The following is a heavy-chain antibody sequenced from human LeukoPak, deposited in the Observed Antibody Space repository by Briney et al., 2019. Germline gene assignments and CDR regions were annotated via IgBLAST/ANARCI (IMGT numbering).Heavy chain of an antibody. D-gene: IGHD4-17*01. Sequence: GGSLRLSCAASGFTFSSYDMHWVRQTPGKGLEWVSAIGTAGDPYYPASVKGRFTISRENAKNSLYLQMNSLRAEDTAVYYCARGGYGDLTTCDYWGQGALVTVSS. CDR3: ARGGYGDLTTCDY. J-gene: IGHJ4*02. CDR1: GFTFSSYD. V-gene: IGHV3-13*05. CDR2: IGTAGDP.